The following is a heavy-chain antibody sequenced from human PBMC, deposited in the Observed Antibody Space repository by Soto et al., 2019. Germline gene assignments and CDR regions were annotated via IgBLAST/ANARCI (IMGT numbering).Heavy chain of an antibody. CDR1: GYTFTSYG. CDR2: ISPYNGYT. CDR3: ARGKDFGVVIPSKTNWFDP. Sequence: QVQLVQSGAEVKKPGASVKVSCKASGYTFTSYGLSWVRQAPGQGLEWMGWISPYNGYTNYAQKLQGRVTMTTDTSTSTADMELRSLRSDDTAVYYCARGKDFGVVIPSKTNWFDPWGQGTLVTVSS. D-gene: IGHD3-3*01. J-gene: IGHJ5*02. V-gene: IGHV1-18*01.